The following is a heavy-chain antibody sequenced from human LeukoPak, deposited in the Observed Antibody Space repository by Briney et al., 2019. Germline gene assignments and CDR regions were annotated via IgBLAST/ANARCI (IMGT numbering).Heavy chain of an antibody. Sequence: ASVKVSCKVSGYTLTELSMHWVRQAPGKGLEWMGGFDPEDGETIYAQKFQGRVTMTEDTSTDTAYMELSSLRSEDTAVYYCATDRFSGLRVRGVIIKDYYYYMDVWGKGTTVTVSS. CDR1: GYTLTELS. CDR3: ATDRFSGLRVRGVIIKDYYYYMDV. CDR2: FDPEDGET. D-gene: IGHD3-10*01. V-gene: IGHV1-24*01. J-gene: IGHJ6*03.